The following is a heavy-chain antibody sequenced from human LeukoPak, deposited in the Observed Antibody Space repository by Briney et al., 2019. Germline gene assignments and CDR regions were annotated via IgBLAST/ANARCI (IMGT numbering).Heavy chain of an antibody. CDR2: IIPIFGTA. D-gene: IGHD2-15*01. V-gene: IGHV1-69*13. CDR3: ARRRGYCSGGSCYGWFDP. J-gene: IGHJ5*02. Sequence: ASVKVSCKASGGTFSSYAISWVRQAPGQGLEWMGGIIPIFGTANYAQKFQGRVAITADESTSTAYMELSSLRSEDTAVYYCARRRGYCSGGSCYGWFDPWGQGTLVTVSS. CDR1: GGTFSSYA.